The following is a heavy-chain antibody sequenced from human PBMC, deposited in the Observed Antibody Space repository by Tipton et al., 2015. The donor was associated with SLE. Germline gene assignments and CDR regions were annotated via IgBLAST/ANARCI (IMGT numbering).Heavy chain of an antibody. CDR2: IHFSGST. J-gene: IGHJ3*02. D-gene: IGHD2-21*01. Sequence: LRLSCTVSGASISSHYWTWIRQSPGKGLEWIGYIHFSGSTNYNLSLKTRVTISVDTSKRHFSLKLTSVTAADTAVYYCARGGGDSVAAFDIWGQGTLVTVSS. CDR1: GASISSHY. CDR3: ARGGGDSVAAFDI. V-gene: IGHV4-59*11.